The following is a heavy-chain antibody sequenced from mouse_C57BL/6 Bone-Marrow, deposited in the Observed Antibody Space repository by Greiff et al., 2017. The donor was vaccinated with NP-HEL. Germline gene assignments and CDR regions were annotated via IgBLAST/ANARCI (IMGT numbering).Heavy chain of an antibody. D-gene: IGHD2-1*01. CDR1: GFSFNTYA. V-gene: IGHV10-1*01. Sequence: EVQLVESGGGLVQPKGSLKLSCAASGFSFNTYAMNWVRQAPGKGLEWVARIRSKSNNYATYYADSVKDRFTISRDDSESMLYLQMNNLKTEDTAMYYCVRHPYGNYGGYWGQGTTLTVSS. CDR2: IRSKSNNYAT. J-gene: IGHJ2*01. CDR3: VRHPYGNYGGY.